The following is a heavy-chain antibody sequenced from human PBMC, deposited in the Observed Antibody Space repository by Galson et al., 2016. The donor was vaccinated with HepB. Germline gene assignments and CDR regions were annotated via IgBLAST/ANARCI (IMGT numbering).Heavy chain of an antibody. CDR2: IKQDGSEQ. CDR3: AREIPSRGKSDY. J-gene: IGHJ4*02. Sequence: SLRLSCAASGFTFSSYWMSWVRQAPGKRLECVANIKQDGSEQYYVDSVKGRFTISSDNAKNSLYLQMNSLRDEDTAVYYCAREIPSRGKSDYWGQGTLVTVS. CDR1: GFTFSSYW. D-gene: IGHD3-10*01. V-gene: IGHV3-7*01.